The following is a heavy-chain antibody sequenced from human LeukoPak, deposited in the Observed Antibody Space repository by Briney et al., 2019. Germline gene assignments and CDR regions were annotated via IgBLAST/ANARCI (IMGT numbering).Heavy chain of an antibody. CDR1: EFTLSSYW. J-gene: IGHJ3*02. V-gene: IGHV3-7*01. D-gene: IGHD2-8*01. CDR3: ARVNPLMAPGAFDI. CDR2: IKQDGSEK. Sequence: GGSLRLSCAASEFTLSSYWMAWVRQAPGKGLAWGANIKQDGSEKYYVDSVKGRFTISRDNARSSLYLQMNSLRAVDTAILYCARVNPLMAPGAFDIWGQGTMVAVSS.